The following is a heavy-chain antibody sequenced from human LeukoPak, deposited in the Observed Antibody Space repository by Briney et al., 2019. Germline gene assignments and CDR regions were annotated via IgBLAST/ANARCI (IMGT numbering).Heavy chain of an antibody. D-gene: IGHD2-15*01. CDR2: INGGTGNT. J-gene: IGHJ3*02. CDR3: ATPGIHCSGGSCQSRPSDGFDM. V-gene: IGHV1-3*01. Sequence: ASVKVSCKASGYTFSTYAMHWVRQAPGQRLEWMGWINGGTGNTEYSEKFQGRVTITRDTSASKVYMELSSLKSEDTGVYFCATPGIHCSGGSCQSRPSDGFDMWGQGTMVTVSS. CDR1: GYTFSTYA.